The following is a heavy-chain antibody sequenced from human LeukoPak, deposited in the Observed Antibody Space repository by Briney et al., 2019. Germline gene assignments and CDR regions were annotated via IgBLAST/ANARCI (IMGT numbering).Heavy chain of an antibody. V-gene: IGHV3-30*04. CDR1: GFTFSNYA. D-gene: IGHD3-9*01. Sequence: GGSLRLSCAASGFTFSNYALHWVRQAPGKGLEWVAVISYDGSNKFYADSVRGRFTISRDNSKNTLFLQMNSLRPEDTAVYYCARGPDYDILADYFDDWGQGALVTVSS. CDR2: ISYDGSNK. CDR3: ARGPDYDILADYFDD. J-gene: IGHJ4*02.